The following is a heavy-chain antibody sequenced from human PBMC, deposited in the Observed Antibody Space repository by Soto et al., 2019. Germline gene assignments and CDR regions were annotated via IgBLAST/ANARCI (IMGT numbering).Heavy chain of an antibody. J-gene: IGHJ4*02. CDR1: GFSVSSSY. CDR2: ILTGGGT. Sequence: EVQLVESGGGLIQPGGPLRLSCATSGFSVSSSYISWVRQAPGMGLEWVSVILTGGGTHYADSVKGRFTVSRDNSQNTVFLQMNNLRGEDTATYYCARGYWRLGESYYFDYWGQGTLVTVSS. V-gene: IGHV3-53*01. CDR3: ARGYWRLGESYYFDY. D-gene: IGHD3-16*01.